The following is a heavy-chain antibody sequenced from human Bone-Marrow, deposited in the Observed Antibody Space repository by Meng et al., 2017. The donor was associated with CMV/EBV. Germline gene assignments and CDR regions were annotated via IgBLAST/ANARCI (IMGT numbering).Heavy chain of an antibody. J-gene: IGHJ3*02. CDR3: ARHRALEWELLSRGAFDI. V-gene: IGHV4-39*01. D-gene: IGHD1-26*01. CDR2: IYYSGST. CDR1: GGSISSSSYY. Sequence: SETLSLTCTVPGGSISSSSYYWGWIRQPPGKGLEWIGSIYYSGSTYYKPSLKSRVTITVDTSKNQFSLKLSSVTAADTAVSYCARHRALEWELLSRGAFDIWGQGTMVTVSS.